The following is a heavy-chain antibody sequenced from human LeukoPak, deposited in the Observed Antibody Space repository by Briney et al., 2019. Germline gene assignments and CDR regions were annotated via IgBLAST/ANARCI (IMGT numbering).Heavy chain of an antibody. Sequence: GGSLRLSCVASGLTVSNHWMSWVRQAPGKGLEWVANIREEGGQEYYVDSVKGRFTISKNSAKNSLYLQMNTLRVEDTAMYYCASLDTAKQPLANHWGQGTLVTVSS. CDR1: GLTVSNHW. CDR2: IREEGGQE. CDR3: ASLDTAKQPLANH. V-gene: IGHV3-7*03. D-gene: IGHD5-18*01. J-gene: IGHJ5*02.